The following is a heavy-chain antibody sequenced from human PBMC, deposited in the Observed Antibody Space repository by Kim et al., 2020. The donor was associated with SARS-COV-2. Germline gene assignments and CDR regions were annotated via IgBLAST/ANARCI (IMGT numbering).Heavy chain of an antibody. V-gene: IGHV3-33*01. CDR3: ARKWELPDY. D-gene: IGHD1-26*01. CDR2: RKQ. J-gene: IGHJ4*02. Sequence: RKQYYAESVKGRLTISRDNYKQTLNLQMNSLRAEDTAVYYCARKWELPDYWGQGTLVTVSS.